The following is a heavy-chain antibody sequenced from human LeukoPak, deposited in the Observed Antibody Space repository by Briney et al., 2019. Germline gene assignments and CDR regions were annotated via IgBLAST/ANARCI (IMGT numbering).Heavy chain of an antibody. V-gene: IGHV3-23*01. CDR3: ARTGYSSGWYVH. J-gene: IGHJ5*02. CDR2: ISGSGGST. Sequence: QPGGSLRLSCAASGFTFSSYAMSWVRQAPGKGLEWVSAISGSGGSTHYADSVKGRFTISRDSSKNTLYLQMNSLRAEDTAVYYCARTGYSSGWYVHWGQGTLVTVSS. D-gene: IGHD6-19*01. CDR1: GFTFSSYA.